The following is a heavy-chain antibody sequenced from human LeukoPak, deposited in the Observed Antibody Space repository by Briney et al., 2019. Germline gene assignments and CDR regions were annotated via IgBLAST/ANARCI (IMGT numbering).Heavy chain of an antibody. Sequence: SETLSLTCTVSGYSISSGYYWGWIRQPPGKGLEWIGSIYHSGSTYYNPSLKSRVTISVDTSKNRFSLKLSSVTAADTAVYYCASGVDTGYSSGWYGTPYNWFDPWGQGTLVTVSS. D-gene: IGHD6-19*01. V-gene: IGHV4-38-2*02. CDR3: ASGVDTGYSSGWYGTPYNWFDP. J-gene: IGHJ5*02. CDR2: IYHSGST. CDR1: GYSISSGYY.